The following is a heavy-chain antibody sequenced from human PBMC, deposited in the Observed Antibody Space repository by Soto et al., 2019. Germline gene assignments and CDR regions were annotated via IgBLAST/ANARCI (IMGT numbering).Heavy chain of an antibody. Sequence: HLVESGGGLVKPGGSLRLSCAASGFTFSNAWMSWVRQAPGKGLEWVGRIKGEADGGTTDYAAPVKGRITISRDHSKDTHTLQMNSLKTEDTAVYYCTTGLSNGYYNFDYWGQGTPVTVSS. CDR3: TTGLSNGYYNFDY. CDR1: GFTFSNAW. D-gene: IGHD3-22*01. V-gene: IGHV3-15*01. CDR2: IKGEADGGTT. J-gene: IGHJ4*02.